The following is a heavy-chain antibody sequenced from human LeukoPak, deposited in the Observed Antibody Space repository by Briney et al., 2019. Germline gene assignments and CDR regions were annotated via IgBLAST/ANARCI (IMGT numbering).Heavy chain of an antibody. CDR3: ARVVAATVGFDY. CDR2: IYHSWST. Sequence: SETLSLTCAVSGGSISSSNWWSWVRQPPGKGLEWIGEIYHSWSTNYNPSLKSRVTISVYKSKNQFSLKLRSVTAADTAVYYCARVVAATVGFDYWGQGTLVTVSS. D-gene: IGHD2-15*01. V-gene: IGHV4-4*02. CDR1: GGSISSSNW. J-gene: IGHJ4*02.